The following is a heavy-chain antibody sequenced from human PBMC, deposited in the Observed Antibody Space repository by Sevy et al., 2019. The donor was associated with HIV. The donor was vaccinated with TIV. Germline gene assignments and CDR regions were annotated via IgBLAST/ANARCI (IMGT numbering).Heavy chain of an antibody. CDR3: ATELGTYYYDSSGYYSDY. CDR1: GFTFSSYA. D-gene: IGHD3-22*01. CDR2: ISGRGGST. J-gene: IGHJ4*02. V-gene: IGHV3-23*01. Sequence: GGSLRLSCAASGFTFSSYAMSWVRQAPGKGLEWVSAISGRGGSTYYADSVKGRFTISRDNSKNTLYLQMNSLRAEDTAVYYCATELGTYYYDSSGYYSDYWGQGTLVTVSS.